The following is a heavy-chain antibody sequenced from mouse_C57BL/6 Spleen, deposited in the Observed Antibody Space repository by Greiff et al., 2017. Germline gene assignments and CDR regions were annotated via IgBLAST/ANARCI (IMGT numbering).Heavy chain of an antibody. CDR3: VRHSSDGYYGEFAY. CDR1: GFSFNTYA. D-gene: IGHD2-3*01. Sequence: EVKVEESGGGLVQPKGSLKLSCAASGFSFNTYAMNWVRQAPGKGLEWVARIRSKSNNYATYYADSVKDRFTISRDDSESMLYLQMNNLKTEDTAMYYCVRHSSDGYYGEFAYWGQGTLVTVSA. J-gene: IGHJ3*01. CDR2: IRSKSNNYAT. V-gene: IGHV10-1*01.